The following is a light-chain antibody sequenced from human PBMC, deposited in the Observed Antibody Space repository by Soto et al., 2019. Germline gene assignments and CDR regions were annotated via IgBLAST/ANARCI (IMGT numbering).Light chain of an antibody. CDR1: QSVSSY. J-gene: IGKJ3*01. CDR3: QQRSNWPPIFT. Sequence: EIVMTQSPATLSVSPGERATLSCRASQSVSSYLAWYQQKPGQAPRLLIYGASTRATGIPARFSGSGSGTEFTLTISSLQSEDFAVYHCQQRSNWPPIFTFGPGTTVDIK. CDR2: GAS. V-gene: IGKV3-15*01.